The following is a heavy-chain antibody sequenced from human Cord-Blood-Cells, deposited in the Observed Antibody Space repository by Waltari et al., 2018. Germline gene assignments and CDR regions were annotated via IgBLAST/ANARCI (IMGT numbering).Heavy chain of an antibody. CDR1: GFTFSSYS. V-gene: IGHV3-21*01. CDR3: ARGTVVAATPFDY. D-gene: IGHD2-15*01. Sequence: EVQLVESGGGLVKPGGSLRLSCAVSGFTFSSYSMNWVRQAPGKGREWVSSISSSSSYVCCADSVKGRFTISRDNAKNSLYQPMISLGAEDTAVYYCARGTVVAATPFDYWGQGTLVTVSS. J-gene: IGHJ4*02. CDR2: ISSSSSYV.